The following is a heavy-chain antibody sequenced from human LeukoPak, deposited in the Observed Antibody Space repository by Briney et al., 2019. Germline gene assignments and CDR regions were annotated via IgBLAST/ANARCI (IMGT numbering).Heavy chain of an antibody. CDR1: GGSFSGYY. D-gene: IGHD6-19*01. V-gene: IGHV4-34*01. Sequence: SETLSLTCAVYGGSFSGYYWSWIRQPPGKGLEWIGEINHSGSTNYNPSLKSRVTISVDTSKNQFSLKLSSVTAADTAVYYCGNGDNISGFDYWGQGTLVTVSS. CDR3: GNGDNISGFDY. J-gene: IGHJ4*02. CDR2: INHSGST.